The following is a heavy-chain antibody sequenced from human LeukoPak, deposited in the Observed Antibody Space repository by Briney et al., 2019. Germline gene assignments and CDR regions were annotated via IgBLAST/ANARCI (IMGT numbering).Heavy chain of an antibody. D-gene: IGHD2-15*01. Sequence: ASVKVSCKASGYTFTSYGISWVRQAPGQGLEWMGWISAYNGNTNYAQKLQGRVTMTTDTSTSTAYMELRSLRSDDTAVYYCARDRYCSGGSCYWATNDYWGQGTLVTVSS. J-gene: IGHJ4*02. V-gene: IGHV1-18*01. CDR3: ARDRYCSGGSCYWATNDY. CDR1: GYTFTSYG. CDR2: ISAYNGNT.